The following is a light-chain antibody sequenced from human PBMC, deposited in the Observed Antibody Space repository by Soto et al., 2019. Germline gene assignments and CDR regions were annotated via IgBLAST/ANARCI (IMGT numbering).Light chain of an antibody. V-gene: IGLV1-51*01. Sequence: QSVLTQPPSVSAAPGQKVTISCSGSSSNIGNNYVSWYQQLSGTAPKLLIYDNNKRPSGIPDRFSGSKSGTSATLGITGLQTGDEADYYCGTWDSSLSGFVLGTGTQLTVL. CDR3: GTWDSSLSGFV. CDR1: SSNIGNNY. J-gene: IGLJ1*01. CDR2: DNN.